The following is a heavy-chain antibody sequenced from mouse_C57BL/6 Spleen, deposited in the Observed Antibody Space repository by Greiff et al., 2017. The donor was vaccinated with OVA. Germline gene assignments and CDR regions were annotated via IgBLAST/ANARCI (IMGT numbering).Heavy chain of an antibody. CDR2: IRNKANGYTT. Sequence: DVHLVESGGGLVQPGGSLSLSCAASGFTFTDYYMSWVRQPPGKALEWLGFIRNKANGYTTEYSASVKGRFTISRDNSQSILYLQMNALRAEDSATYYCARDYYGSSSPWFAYWGQGTLVTVSA. CDR1: GFTFTDYY. D-gene: IGHD1-1*01. CDR3: ARDYYGSSSPWFAY. J-gene: IGHJ3*01. V-gene: IGHV7-3*01.